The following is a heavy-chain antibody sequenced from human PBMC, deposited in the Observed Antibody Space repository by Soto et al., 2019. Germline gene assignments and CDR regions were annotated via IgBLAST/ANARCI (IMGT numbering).Heavy chain of an antibody. Sequence: ASVKVSCKASGYTFSSYAISWVRQAPGQGLEWMGWIITYNGNTNYAQKLQGRVTMTTDTSTTTAYMDLRSLRSEDTAVFYCAKQESDWNDHFDYWGQGTLVTVSS. CDR2: IITYNGNT. CDR1: GYTFSSYA. CDR3: AKQESDWNDHFDY. D-gene: IGHD1-1*01. V-gene: IGHV1-18*01. J-gene: IGHJ4*02.